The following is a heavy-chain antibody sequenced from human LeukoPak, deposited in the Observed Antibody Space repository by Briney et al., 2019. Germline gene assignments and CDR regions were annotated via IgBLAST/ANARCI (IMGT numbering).Heavy chain of an antibody. V-gene: IGHV3-74*01. CDR2: INSDGSTT. J-gene: IGHJ6*03. D-gene: IGHD2-2*01. Sequence: GSLRLSCAASGFTFSSHWMHWVRQAPGKGLVWVSRINSDGSTTNYADSVKGRFTISRDNAKNTLDLQMNSLRAEDTAVYYCARGTSRSSTSLGYMDVWGKGTTITVSS. CDR1: GFTFSSHW. CDR3: ARGTSRSSTSLGYMDV.